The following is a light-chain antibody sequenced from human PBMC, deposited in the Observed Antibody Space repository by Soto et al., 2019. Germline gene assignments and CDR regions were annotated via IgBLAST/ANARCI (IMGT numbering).Light chain of an antibody. CDR2: AAS. Sequence: DIQMNQSPSTLSASVGDRVTITCRASHSISSWLAWYQQKPGKAPNLLIYAASTLESGVPSRFSGSGSGTEFTLTISSLQPDDFATYYCQQYNSYWTFGQGTKVDIK. CDR3: QQYNSYWT. J-gene: IGKJ1*01. CDR1: HSISSW. V-gene: IGKV1-5*01.